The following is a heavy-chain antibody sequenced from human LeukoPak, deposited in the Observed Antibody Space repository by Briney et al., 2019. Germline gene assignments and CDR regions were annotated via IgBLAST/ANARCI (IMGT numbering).Heavy chain of an antibody. Sequence: GGSLRLSCAASGFTFSSYAMSWVRQAPGKGLEWVSAISGSGGSTYYADSVKGRFTISRDNSKNTLYLQMNSLRAEDTAVYYCAKDPGDYDILTGYKSPAQYYFDYWGQGTLVTVSS. V-gene: IGHV3-23*01. CDR1: GFTFSSYA. J-gene: IGHJ4*02. CDR3: AKDPGDYDILTGYKSPAQYYFDY. D-gene: IGHD3-9*01. CDR2: ISGSGGST.